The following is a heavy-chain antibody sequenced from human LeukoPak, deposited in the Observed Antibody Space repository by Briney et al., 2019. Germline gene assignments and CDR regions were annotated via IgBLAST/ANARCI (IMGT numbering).Heavy chain of an antibody. J-gene: IGHJ4*02. Sequence: ASVKVSCKASGYTFTSYGISWGRQAPGQGLEWMGWISGDNGNTNYAQKLQGRVTMTTDTSTSTAYMELRSLRSDDTAVYYCARDCDRSGYYCYWGQGTLVTVSS. D-gene: IGHD3-22*01. CDR1: GYTFTSYG. V-gene: IGHV1-18*01. CDR2: ISGDNGNT. CDR3: ARDCDRSGYYCY.